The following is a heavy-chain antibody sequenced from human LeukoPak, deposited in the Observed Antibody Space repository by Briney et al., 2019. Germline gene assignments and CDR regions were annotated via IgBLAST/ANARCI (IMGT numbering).Heavy chain of an antibody. Sequence: GASVKVSCKASGYTFTGYYMHWVRQAPGQGLEWMGWINPSSGGTNYAQKFQGRVTMTRDTSISTAYMEPSRLRSDDTAVYYCAREIVATLRGFYYFDYWGRGTLVTVPS. D-gene: IGHD5-12*01. J-gene: IGHJ4*02. CDR2: INPSSGGT. V-gene: IGHV1-2*02. CDR1: GYTFTGYY. CDR3: AREIVATLRGFYYFDY.